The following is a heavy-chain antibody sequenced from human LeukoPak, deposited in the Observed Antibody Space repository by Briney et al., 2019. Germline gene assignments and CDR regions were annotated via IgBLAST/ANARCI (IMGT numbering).Heavy chain of an antibody. J-gene: IGHJ4*02. CDR3: ARETRVQAYCKSISCFRGFEF. Sequence: GGSLRLSCAASGFIFSDFNMKWIRQAPGKGLEWISSISSASTYTYYADSVKGRFTVSRDNAKNSVYLQMNDLRVDDTALYFCARETRVQAYCKSISCFRGFEFWGQGALVTVSS. CDR1: GFIFSDFN. D-gene: IGHD2-2*01. V-gene: IGHV3-21*06. CDR2: ISSASTYT.